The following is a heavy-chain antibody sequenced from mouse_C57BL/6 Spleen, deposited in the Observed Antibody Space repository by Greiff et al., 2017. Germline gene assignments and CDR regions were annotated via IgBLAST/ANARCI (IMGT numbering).Heavy chain of an antibody. J-gene: IGHJ2*01. Sequence: QLQESGPGLVKPSQSLFLTCSITGFPITSGYYWIWIRQSPGKPLEWMGYITHSGETFYNPSLQSPISITREPSKNQFFLQLNSVTTEDTAMYYCAGDRYGYYYFDYWGQGTTLTVSS. V-gene: IGHV12-3*01. D-gene: IGHD2-2*01. CDR2: ITHSGET. CDR3: AGDRYGYYYFDY. CDR1: GFPITSGYY.